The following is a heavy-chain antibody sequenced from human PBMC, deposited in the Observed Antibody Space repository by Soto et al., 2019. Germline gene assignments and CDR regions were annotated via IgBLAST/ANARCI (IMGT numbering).Heavy chain of an antibody. Sequence: QVQLQESGPGLVKPSGTLSLTCVVSGGSISGRNWWSWVRQAPGKGLERIGEVFHSGDTTYTPSLRSRVTMSVDQSKNQFSMKLNSVSAADTAVCYWARLIYDSRLSYFYCDFWGQGALVTVSS. V-gene: IGHV4-4*02. J-gene: IGHJ4*02. CDR2: VFHSGDT. CDR3: ARLIYDSRLSYFYCDF. D-gene: IGHD3-22*01. CDR1: GGSISGRNW.